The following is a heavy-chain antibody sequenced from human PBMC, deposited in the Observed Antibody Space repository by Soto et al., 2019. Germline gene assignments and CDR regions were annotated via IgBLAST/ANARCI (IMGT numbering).Heavy chain of an antibody. J-gene: IGHJ4*02. CDR2: ISSSSSYI. CDR1: GFTFSSYS. Sequence: EVQLVESGGGLVKPGGSLRLSCAASGFTFSSYSMNWVRQAPGKGLEWVSSISSSSSYIYYADSVKGRFTISRDNAKNSLYLQMNSLRAEDTAVYYCAGGVTGYYSRSGYWGQGTLVTVSS. CDR3: AGGVTGYYSRSGY. V-gene: IGHV3-21*01. D-gene: IGHD3-22*01.